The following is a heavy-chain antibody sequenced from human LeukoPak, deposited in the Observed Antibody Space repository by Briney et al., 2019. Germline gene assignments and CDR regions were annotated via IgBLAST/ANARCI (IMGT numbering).Heavy chain of an antibody. V-gene: IGHV4-34*01. J-gene: IGHJ4*02. D-gene: IGHD3-22*01. CDR1: GGSFSGYY. CDR3: ARASSSGYYYYFFDY. CDR2: INHSGST. Sequence: SETLSLTCAVYGGSFSGYYWSWIRQPPGKRLEWIGEINHSGSTNYNPSLKSRVTISVDTSKNQFSLKLSSVTAADTAVYYCARASSSGYYYYFFDYWGQGTLVTASS.